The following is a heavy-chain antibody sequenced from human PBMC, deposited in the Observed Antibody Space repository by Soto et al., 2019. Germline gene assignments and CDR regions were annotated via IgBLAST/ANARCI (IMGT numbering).Heavy chain of an antibody. CDR2: IYWDDDK. J-gene: IGHJ3*02. CDR3: ALEYYYDSSGYSPHAFDI. V-gene: IGHV2-5*02. CDR1: GFSLSTSGVG. Sequence: QITLKESGPTLVKPTQTLTLTCTFSGFSLSTSGVGVGWIRQPPGKALEWLALIYWDDDKRYSPSLKSRLTITNDTSKNQVVLTMTNMDPVDIATYYCALEYYYDSSGYSPHAFDIWGQGTMVTVSS. D-gene: IGHD3-22*01.